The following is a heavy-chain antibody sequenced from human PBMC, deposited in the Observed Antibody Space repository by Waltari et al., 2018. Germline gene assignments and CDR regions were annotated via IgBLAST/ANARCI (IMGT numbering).Heavy chain of an antibody. CDR2: GSFSGTT. CDR1: GVSITSNRHY. CDR3: ATYIGASVGTAAFDV. D-gene: IGHD5-12*01. V-gene: IGHV4-39*01. Sequence: QLQLQESGPRLVRPSETLSLICRVSGVSITSNRHYWAWIRQSPGQGPEWFGTGSFSGTTYISPSLKSRVSVSRDTSKNQVSLILGSVTAADMAVYYCATYIGASVGTAAFDVWGQGTMVTVSS. J-gene: IGHJ3*01.